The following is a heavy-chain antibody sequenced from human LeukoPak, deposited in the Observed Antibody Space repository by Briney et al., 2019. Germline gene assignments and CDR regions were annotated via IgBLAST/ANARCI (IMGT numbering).Heavy chain of an antibody. D-gene: IGHD1-26*01. CDR2: IKQDGSEK. J-gene: IGHJ4*02. V-gene: IGHV3-7*01. CDR3: ARRLLSEWEPPTHPNLDY. Sequence: GGSLRLSCAASGFTFSSYWMSWVRHAPGKGLEWVANIKQDGSEKYYVDPVKGRFTISRDNAKNSLYLQMNSLRAEDTAVYYCARRLLSEWEPPTHPNLDYWGQGTLVTVSS. CDR1: GFTFSSYW.